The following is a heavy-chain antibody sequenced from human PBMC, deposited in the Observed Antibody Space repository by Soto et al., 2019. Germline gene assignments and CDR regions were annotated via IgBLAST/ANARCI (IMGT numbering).Heavy chain of an antibody. CDR1: GDRVSSNSAA. CDR2: TYYRSKWYN. V-gene: IGHV6-1*01. Sequence: SQTLSLTCAISGDRVSSNSAAWNWTRQCPSRGVEWLGRTYYRSKWYNDYAVSVKSRITINPDTSKNQFSVQLNSVTPQDTAVYYSARDIEAWASIEARLGQNRDYYYGMDVWGQGTPFTVSS. CDR3: ARDIEAWASIEARLGQNRDYYYGMDV. D-gene: IGHD6-6*01. J-gene: IGHJ6*02.